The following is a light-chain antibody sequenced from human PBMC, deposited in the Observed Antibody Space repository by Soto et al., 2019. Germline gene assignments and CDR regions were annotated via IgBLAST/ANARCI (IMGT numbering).Light chain of an antibody. Sequence: QSVLTQPASASGSPGQSITISCTGTSSDVGGYNYVSWYQQHPGKAPKLMIYDVSNRPSGVSNRFSGSKSGNTASLTISGLQAEDEADYYCSSYTYVFGTGTKVTVL. V-gene: IGLV2-14*01. CDR1: SSDVGGYNY. CDR3: SSYTYV. CDR2: DVS. J-gene: IGLJ1*01.